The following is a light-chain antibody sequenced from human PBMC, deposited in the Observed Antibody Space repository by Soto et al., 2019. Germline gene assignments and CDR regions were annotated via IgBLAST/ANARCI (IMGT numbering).Light chain of an antibody. Sequence: DIQMTQSPSSLSASVGDTVTITCRASQTINSYLNWYQQKPGQAPKLLIYFASSLQSGVPSRFSGRGSGTDFTLTISSLEPEDFATYYCQQSYNIPLTFGPGTKVDFK. CDR2: FAS. V-gene: IGKV1-39*01. CDR3: QQSYNIPLT. J-gene: IGKJ3*01. CDR1: QTINSY.